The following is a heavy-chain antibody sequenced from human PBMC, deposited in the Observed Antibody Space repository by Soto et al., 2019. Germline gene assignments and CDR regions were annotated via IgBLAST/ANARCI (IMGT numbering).Heavy chain of an antibody. Sequence: ASVKVSCKASGGTFSSYTISWVRQAPGQGLEWMGRIIPILGIANYAQKFQGRVTITADKSTSTAYMELSSLRSEDTAVYYCARGKRNHYFDYWGQGTLVTVSS. D-gene: IGHD1-1*01. CDR3: ARGKRNHYFDY. CDR2: IIPILGIA. CDR1: GGTFSSYT. J-gene: IGHJ4*02. V-gene: IGHV1-69*02.